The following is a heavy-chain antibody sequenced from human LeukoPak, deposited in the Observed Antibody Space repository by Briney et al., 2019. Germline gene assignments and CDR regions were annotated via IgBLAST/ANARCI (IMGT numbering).Heavy chain of an antibody. Sequence: GESLQISCQGSGYSFTRYWIGWARPMSGKGLEWMGSIYPGDSDTRYSPSFQGQVTNSPDKSISTAYLQWSSLKASDTAMYYCARQYGDYEYFQHWGQGTLVTVSS. CDR3: ARQYGDYEYFQH. D-gene: IGHD4-17*01. CDR1: GYSFTRYW. J-gene: IGHJ1*01. V-gene: IGHV5-51*01. CDR2: IYPGDSDT.